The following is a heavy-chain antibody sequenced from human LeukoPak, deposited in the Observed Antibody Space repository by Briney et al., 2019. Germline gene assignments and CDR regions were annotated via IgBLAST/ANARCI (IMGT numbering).Heavy chain of an antibody. Sequence: GGSLRPSCAASGFTFSRYSMNWVRQAPGKGLEWVASITSSGKYIYYADSVEGRFTISRDNGENSLYLQMNSLRPDDTAVYYCANMWGSPDAFDIWGQGTMVTVSS. D-gene: IGHD1-26*01. CDR3: ANMWGSPDAFDI. J-gene: IGHJ3*02. CDR1: GFTFSRYS. V-gene: IGHV3-21*01. CDR2: ITSSGKYI.